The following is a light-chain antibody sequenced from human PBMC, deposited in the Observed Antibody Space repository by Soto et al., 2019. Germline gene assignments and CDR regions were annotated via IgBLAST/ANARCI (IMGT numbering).Light chain of an antibody. V-gene: IGLV2-14*01. CDR2: DVS. CDR3: SSYTSSSTSYVV. Sequence: QSALTQPASVSGSPGQSITISCTGTSSDVGGYNYVSWHQQHPGKAPKLMIYDVSNRPSGVSNRFFGSKSGNTASLTISGLQAEDEADYYCSSYTSSSTSYVVFGGGTKLTVL. CDR1: SSDVGGYNY. J-gene: IGLJ2*01.